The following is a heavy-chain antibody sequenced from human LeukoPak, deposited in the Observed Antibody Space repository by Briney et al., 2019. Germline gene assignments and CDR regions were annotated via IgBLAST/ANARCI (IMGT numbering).Heavy chain of an antibody. CDR3: ARVKQLAYYGMDV. J-gene: IGHJ6*02. V-gene: IGHV1-69*04. CDR2: IIPILGIA. D-gene: IGHD6-13*01. Sequence: SVKVSCKASGGTFSSYAISWVRQAPGQGLEWMGRIIPILGIANYAQKFQGRVTITADKSTSTAYMELSSLRSEDTAVYYCARVKQLAYYGMDVWGQGTTVTVSS. CDR1: GGTFSSYA.